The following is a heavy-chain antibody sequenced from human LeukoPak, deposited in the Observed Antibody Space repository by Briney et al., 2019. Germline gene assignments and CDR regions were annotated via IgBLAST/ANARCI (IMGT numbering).Heavy chain of an antibody. CDR1: GASIRSYY. CDR2: IDYSGST. J-gene: IGHJ2*01. D-gene: IGHD5/OR15-5a*01. CDR3: ATTVGSTWYFDL. Sequence: SETLSLTCTVSGASIRSYYWSWIRQPPGKGLEWIGNIDYSGSTYYNPSLKSRVSISVDTSKKQFSLKVTSVTAADAAVYYCATTVGSTWYFDLWGRGTLVTVSS. V-gene: IGHV4-59*04.